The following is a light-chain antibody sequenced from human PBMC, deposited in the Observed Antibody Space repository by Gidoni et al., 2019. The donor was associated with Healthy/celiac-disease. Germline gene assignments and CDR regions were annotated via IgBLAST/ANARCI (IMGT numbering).Light chain of an antibody. CDR2: AAS. Sequence: DIQMTQSPSSLSASVGDRVTITCLASQSISSYLNWYQQKPGKAPKLLIYAASSLQSGVPSRFSGSGSGTDFTLTISSLQPEDVATYYCQQSYSTPLTFGQXTKVEIK. V-gene: IGKV1-39*01. CDR1: QSISSY. CDR3: QQSYSTPLT. J-gene: IGKJ1*01.